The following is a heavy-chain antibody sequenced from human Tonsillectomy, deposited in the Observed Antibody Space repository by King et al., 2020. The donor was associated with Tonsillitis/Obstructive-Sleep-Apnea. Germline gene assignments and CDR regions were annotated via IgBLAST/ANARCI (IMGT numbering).Heavy chain of an antibody. CDR1: GYSSTSFW. V-gene: IGHV5-10-1*03. Sequence: VQRVESGAEVKKPGESLRISCKGSGYSSTSFWINWVRQMPGKGREWVGRIDPSDSYTDYSPSFQGHVTISADKSISTAYLQWSSLKASDTAMYYCASSPSGYYDSSGYYYAHGMDVWGQGTTVTVSS. CDR2: IDPSDSYT. J-gene: IGHJ6*02. CDR3: ASSPSGYYDSSGYYYAHGMDV. D-gene: IGHD3-22*01.